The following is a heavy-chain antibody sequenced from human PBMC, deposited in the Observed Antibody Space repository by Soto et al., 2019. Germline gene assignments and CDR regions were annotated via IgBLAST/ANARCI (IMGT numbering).Heavy chain of an antibody. J-gene: IGHJ3*02. Sequence: QVQLQESGPGLVKPSETLSLTCTVSGGSISSYYWSWIRQPPGKGLEWIGYIYYSGSTNYNPSLRSRVTIAVDTSKSQFSLKLSSVTAADTAVYYCARWVECGGDDAFDIWGQGTMVTVSS. CDR1: GGSISSYY. V-gene: IGHV4-59*01. D-gene: IGHD3-3*01. CDR3: ARWVECGGDDAFDI. CDR2: IYYSGST.